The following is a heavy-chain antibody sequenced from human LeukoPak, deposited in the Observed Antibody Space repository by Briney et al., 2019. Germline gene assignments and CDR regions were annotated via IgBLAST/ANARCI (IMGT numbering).Heavy chain of an antibody. CDR2: ISYDGSNK. Sequence: GGSLRLSCAASGFTFSSYGMHWVRQAPGKGLEWVAVISYDGSNKYCADSVKGRFTISRDNSKSTLYLQMNSLRAEDTAVYYCAKDLKAGQWLPYYYYGMDVWGQGTTVTVSS. V-gene: IGHV3-30*18. D-gene: IGHD6-19*01. CDR3: AKDLKAGQWLPYYYYGMDV. CDR1: GFTFSSYG. J-gene: IGHJ6*02.